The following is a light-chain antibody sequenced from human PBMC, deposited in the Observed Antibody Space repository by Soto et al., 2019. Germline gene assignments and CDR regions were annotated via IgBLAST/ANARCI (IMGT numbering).Light chain of an antibody. CDR1: QSVRNY. CDR3: QQRSNWPWT. V-gene: IGKV3-11*01. CDR2: DAS. J-gene: IGKJ1*01. Sequence: EIVLTQSPATLSLSPGERATLSCRASQSVRNYLAWYQQKPGQAPRLLIYDASNRATGIPGRFSGSGSGTDVTLTISSLEPEDCAVYYCQQRSNWPWTFGQGNKVEIK.